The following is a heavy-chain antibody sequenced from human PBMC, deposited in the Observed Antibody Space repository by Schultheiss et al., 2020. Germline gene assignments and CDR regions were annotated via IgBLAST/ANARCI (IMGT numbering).Heavy chain of an antibody. CDR3: ANANWNDRG. CDR2: ISSSSSYI. Sequence: GGSLRLSCAASGFTFSSYSMNWVRQAPGKGLEWVSSISSSSSYIYYAASVKGRFTISRDNSKNTLYLQMDSLRVEDTAVYYCANANWNDRGWGQGTLVTVSS. D-gene: IGHD1-1*01. V-gene: IGHV3-21*04. J-gene: IGHJ4*02. CDR1: GFTFSSYS.